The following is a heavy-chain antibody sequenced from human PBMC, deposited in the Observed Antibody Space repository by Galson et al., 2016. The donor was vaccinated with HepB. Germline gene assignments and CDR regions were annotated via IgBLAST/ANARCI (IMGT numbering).Heavy chain of an antibody. CDR1: GFTFSNYE. CDR3: ARPDTSVYAFDI. J-gene: IGHJ3*02. CDR2: ISSVGSNT. Sequence: SLRLSCAASGFTFSNYEMNWVRQAPGKGLEWLSYISSVGSNTYYADSVKGRFTISRDNAKNSLYLQMNSLRDEETAVYYCARPDTSVYAFDIWGQGTMVTVSS. D-gene: IGHD3-22*01. V-gene: IGHV3-48*03.